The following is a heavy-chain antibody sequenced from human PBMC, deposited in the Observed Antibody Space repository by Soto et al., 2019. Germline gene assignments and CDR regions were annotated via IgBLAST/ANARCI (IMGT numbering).Heavy chain of an antibody. Sequence: GGSLRLSCAASGFSISSDATSWVRQAPGKGLEWVSGISGSGANTNYADSVKGRFAISIDNSKNTLYLQMSSLRAEDTAVYYCAKRQSGNFGPFDSWGQGTLVTVSS. D-gene: IGHD2-21*02. V-gene: IGHV3-23*01. CDR1: GFSISSDA. CDR2: ISGSGANT. J-gene: IGHJ4*02. CDR3: AKRQSGNFGPFDS.